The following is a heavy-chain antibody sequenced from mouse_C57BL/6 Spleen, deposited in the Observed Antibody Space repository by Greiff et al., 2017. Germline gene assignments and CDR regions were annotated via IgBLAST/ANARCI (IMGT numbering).Heavy chain of an antibody. J-gene: IGHJ4*01. Sequence: EVQLVESGGGLVKPGGSLKLSCAASGFTFSDYGMHWVRQAPEKGLEWVAYISSGSSTIYYADTVKGRFTISRDNAKNTLFLQMTSLRSEDTAMYYCARPGYGSSYDAMDYWGQGTSVTVSS. D-gene: IGHD1-1*01. CDR1: GFTFSDYG. V-gene: IGHV5-17*01. CDR3: ARPGYGSSYDAMDY. CDR2: ISSGSSTI.